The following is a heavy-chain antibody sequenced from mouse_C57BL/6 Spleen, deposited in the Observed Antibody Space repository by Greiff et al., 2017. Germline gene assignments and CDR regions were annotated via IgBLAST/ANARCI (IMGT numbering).Heavy chain of an antibody. Sequence: QVQLQQPGAELVMPGASVKLSCKASGYTFTSYWMHWVKQRPGQGLEWIGEIDPSDSYTNYNQKFKGKSTLTVDKSSSTAYMQLSSLTSEDSAVYYCARPHYYGSSGGYFDYWGQGTTLTVSS. CDR1: GYTFTSYW. J-gene: IGHJ2*01. CDR2: IDPSDSYT. CDR3: ARPHYYGSSGGYFDY. D-gene: IGHD1-1*01. V-gene: IGHV1-69*01.